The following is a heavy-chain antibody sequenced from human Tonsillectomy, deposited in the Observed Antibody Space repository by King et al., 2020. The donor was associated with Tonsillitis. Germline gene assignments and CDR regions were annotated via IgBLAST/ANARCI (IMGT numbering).Heavy chain of an antibody. V-gene: IGHV5-10-1*03. Sequence: QLVQSGAEVKKPGESLRISCEGSGYIFTTYWISWVRQMPGKGLEWMGRIDPSDSYTNYSPSFQGHVTISLDKSISTAYLQWSSLKASDTAMYYCGRLSYDAFDIWGQGTMVTVSS. J-gene: IGHJ3*02. CDR2: IDPSDSYT. CDR1: GYIFTTYW. CDR3: GRLSYDAFDI.